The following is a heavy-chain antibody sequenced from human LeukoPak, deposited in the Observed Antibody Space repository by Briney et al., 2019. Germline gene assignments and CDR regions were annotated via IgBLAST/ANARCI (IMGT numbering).Heavy chain of an antibody. D-gene: IGHD2-21*02. V-gene: IGHV4-39*07. Sequence: PSETLSLTCTVSGGSISSSSYYWGWIRQPPGKGLEWIGSIYYSGSTYYNPSLKSRVTISVDTSKNQFSLKLSSVTAADPAVYYCASQVVVTAPSVYYFDYWGQGTLVTVSS. CDR3: ASQVVVTAPSVYYFDY. CDR1: GGSISSSSYY. J-gene: IGHJ4*02. CDR2: IYYSGST.